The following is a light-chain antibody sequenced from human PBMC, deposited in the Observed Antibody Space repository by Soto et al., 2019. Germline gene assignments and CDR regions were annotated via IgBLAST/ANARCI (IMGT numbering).Light chain of an antibody. CDR2: EVT. J-gene: IGLJ2*01. CDR1: SSDVGGYNY. V-gene: IGLV2-8*01. Sequence: QSVLTQPPSASGSPGQSVTISCTGTSSDVGGYNYVSWYQQHPGKVPKLMIYEVTKRPSGVPDRFSGSKFGNTASLTVSGLQADDEADYYCSSYAGSNDFVVFGGGTKLTVL. CDR3: SSYAGSNDFVV.